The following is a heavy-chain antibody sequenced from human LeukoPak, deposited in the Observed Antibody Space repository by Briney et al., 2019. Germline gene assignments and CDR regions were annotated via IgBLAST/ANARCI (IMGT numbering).Heavy chain of an antibody. CDR3: ASAAGSFDH. V-gene: IGHV3-33*01. Sequence: GRSLRLSCVVSGLSFSDYGMHWVRQAPGKGLEWVAVIWSDGSNKNYADSVKGRFIISRDNSKNTVYLQMNTLRADDTAVYFCASAAGSFDHWGRGTLVTVSS. D-gene: IGHD6-13*01. CDR2: IWSDGSNK. CDR1: GLSFSDYG. J-gene: IGHJ4*02.